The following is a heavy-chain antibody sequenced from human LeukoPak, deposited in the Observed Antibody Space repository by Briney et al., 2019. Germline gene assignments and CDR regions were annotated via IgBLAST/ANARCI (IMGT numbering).Heavy chain of an antibody. D-gene: IGHD3-10*01. Sequence: GGALRVSCAASGFTFSSYAMSWVRQAPGKGLEWVSAMSGGGGSTYYADSVKGRFTISRDNSKNTLYLQMNSLRAEDTAVYFCAKDHWGAIRGEFDYWGQGTLVTVSS. V-gene: IGHV3-23*01. CDR3: AKDHWGAIRGEFDY. CDR2: MSGGGGST. CDR1: GFTFSSYA. J-gene: IGHJ4*02.